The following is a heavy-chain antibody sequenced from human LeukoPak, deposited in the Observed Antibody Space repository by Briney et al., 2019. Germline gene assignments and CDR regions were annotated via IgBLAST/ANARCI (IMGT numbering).Heavy chain of an antibody. Sequence: GGSLRLSCAASGFNFDDYAMHWVRQAPGKGLDLDSLISGDSGSTYYEDSVKGRFTISRDNSKNSLYLQMNSLRAEDTALYYCAKDYRWLNWSFDLWGRGTLVTVSS. V-gene: IGHV3-43*02. CDR1: GFNFDDYA. J-gene: IGHJ2*01. CDR2: ISGDSGST. D-gene: IGHD5-24*01. CDR3: AKDYRWLNWSFDL.